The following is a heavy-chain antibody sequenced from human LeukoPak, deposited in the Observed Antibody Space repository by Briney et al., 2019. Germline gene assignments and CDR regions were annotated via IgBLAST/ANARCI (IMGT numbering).Heavy chain of an antibody. J-gene: IGHJ4*02. CDR3: ARSGITSSWYSFDY. CDR2: IYYSGST. V-gene: IGHV4-31*03. CDR1: GDSISSDGYY. Sequence: SQTLSLTCTVSGDSISSDGYYWNWIRQHPGKGLEWIGYIYYSGSTYYNPSLKSRVTISIETSKNQFSLKLSSVTAADTAVFYCARSGITSSWYSFDYWGQGSLVNVSS. D-gene: IGHD2-2*01.